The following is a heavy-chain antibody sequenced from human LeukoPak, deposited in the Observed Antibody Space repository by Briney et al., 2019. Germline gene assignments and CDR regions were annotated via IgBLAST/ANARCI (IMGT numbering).Heavy chain of an antibody. CDR1: GYTFTGYY. Sequence: ASVKVSCKASGYTFTGYYMHWVRQAPGQGLEWMGWINPNSGGTNYAQKFQGRVTMTRDTSISTAYMELSRLRSDDTAVYYCARLAIAEGWFDPWGQGTLVTVSS. V-gene: IGHV1-2*02. CDR2: INPNSGGT. J-gene: IGHJ5*02. CDR3: ARLAIAEGWFDP.